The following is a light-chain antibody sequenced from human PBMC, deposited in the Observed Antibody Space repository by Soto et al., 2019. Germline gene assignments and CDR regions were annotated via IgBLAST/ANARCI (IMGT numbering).Light chain of an antibody. CDR1: QSVSSSY. J-gene: IGKJ5*01. V-gene: IGKV3D-20*02. CDR2: GAS. Sequence: EIVMTQSPATLSVSPGERATLSCRASQSVSSSYLAWYQQKSGQPPRLLIYGASSRATGIPARFSGSGSGTDFTLTISSLEPEDFAVYYCQQGSNWPLTFGQGTRLEIK. CDR3: QQGSNWPLT.